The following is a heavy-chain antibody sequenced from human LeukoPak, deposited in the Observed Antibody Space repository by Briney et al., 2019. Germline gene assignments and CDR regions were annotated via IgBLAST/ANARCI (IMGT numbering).Heavy chain of an antibody. D-gene: IGHD1-26*01. J-gene: IGHJ3*02. V-gene: IGHV3-7*01. CDR2: IKPDGSEK. Sequence: PGGSLRLSCAASGFTFSTYWMNWVRQAPGEGLEWVANIKPDGSEKYYVDSVKGRFTISRDNAKNSLYLQMNSLRAEDTAVYYCARDPGEWELLPDDAFDIWGQGTMVTVSS. CDR1: GFTFSTYW. CDR3: ARDPGEWELLPDDAFDI.